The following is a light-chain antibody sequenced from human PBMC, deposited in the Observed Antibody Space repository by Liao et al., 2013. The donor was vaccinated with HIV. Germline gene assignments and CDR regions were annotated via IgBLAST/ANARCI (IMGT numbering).Light chain of an antibody. Sequence: SYELTQPPSVSVSPGQTASITCSGDKLSSKYTCWYQQKPGQSPVLVIYQDNKRPSGIPERFSGSSSGTTVTLTISGVQAEDEADYYCQSADSSGTIGVFGGGTRLTAL. CDR2: QDN. CDR1: KLSSKY. CDR3: QSADSSGTIGV. J-gene: IGLJ3*02. V-gene: IGLV3-25*03.